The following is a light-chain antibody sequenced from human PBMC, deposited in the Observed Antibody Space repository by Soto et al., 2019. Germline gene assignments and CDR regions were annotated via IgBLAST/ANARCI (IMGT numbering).Light chain of an antibody. Sequence: QSALTQPASVSGSPGQSITISCTETSSDFGTYNLVSWYQQNPGKAPKLMIYEVTKRPSGVSNRFSGSQSGNTASLTISGLQAEDEADYYCCSHVHPNTLVFGGGIKLTVL. CDR2: EVT. V-gene: IGLV2-23*02. CDR3: CSHVHPNTLV. CDR1: SSDFGTYNL. J-gene: IGLJ3*02.